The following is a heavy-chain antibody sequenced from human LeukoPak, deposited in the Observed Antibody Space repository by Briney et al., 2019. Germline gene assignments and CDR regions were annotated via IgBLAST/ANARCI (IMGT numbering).Heavy chain of an antibody. CDR1: GFAFSSSW. CDR3: AREDWFHFDY. J-gene: IGHJ4*02. D-gene: IGHD3-10*01. Sequence: GGSLRLSCAASGFAFSSSWMSRVRQAPGKGLEWVANINKDATAKYYVDSVKGRFTISRDNAKNSLYLQMNGLRAEDTAVYYCAREDWFHFDYWGQGTLVTVSS. V-gene: IGHV3-7*03. CDR2: INKDATAK.